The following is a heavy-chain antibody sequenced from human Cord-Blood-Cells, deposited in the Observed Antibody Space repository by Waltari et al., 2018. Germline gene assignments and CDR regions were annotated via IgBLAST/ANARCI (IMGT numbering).Heavy chain of an antibody. V-gene: IGHV4-59*01. J-gene: IGHJ3*02. Sequence: TNYNPSPKSRVTISVDTSKNQFSLKLSSVTAADTAVYYCARDFTTITGDRLDAFDIWGQGTMVTVSS. CDR3: ARDFTTITGDRLDAFDI. D-gene: IGHD7-27*01. CDR2: T.